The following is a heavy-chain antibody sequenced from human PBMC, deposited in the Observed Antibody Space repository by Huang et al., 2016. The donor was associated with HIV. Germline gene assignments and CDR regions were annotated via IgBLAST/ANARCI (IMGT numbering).Heavy chain of an antibody. D-gene: IGHD3-22*01. CDR1: GYTFTRYA. CDR2: INTTTGNP. J-gene: IGHJ4*02. Sequence: QVQLVQSGSELRKPGASVKVSCQASGYTFTRYAMNWVRQAPGQGIEWMGWINTTTGNPTYAQAFTGRFVLSLDTSVSTAYLQISSLEAEDTAVYYCARDYDDSRGYDIHAVVDYWGQGTLVTVSS. V-gene: IGHV7-4-1*02. CDR3: ARDYDDSRGYDIHAVVDY.